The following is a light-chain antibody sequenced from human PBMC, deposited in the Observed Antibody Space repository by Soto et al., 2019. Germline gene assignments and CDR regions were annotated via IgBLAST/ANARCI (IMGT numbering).Light chain of an antibody. J-gene: IGKJ4*01. V-gene: IGKV3-20*01. Sequence: EVVLTQSPGTLSLSPGARASLSCRASRSVSSNFLAWYHQRPGRAPRLLIYGASSRATAIPNRFSGSVSGRDFTLTISRVEAEECGVYYCQQYGNAPLAFGGGTRG. CDR3: QQYGNAPLA. CDR1: RSVSSNF. CDR2: GAS.